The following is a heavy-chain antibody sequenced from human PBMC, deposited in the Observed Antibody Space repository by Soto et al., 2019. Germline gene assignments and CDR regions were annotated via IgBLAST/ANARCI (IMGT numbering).Heavy chain of an antibody. CDR3: ARGLEPSGWYNGNWFDP. D-gene: IGHD6-19*01. V-gene: IGHV1-69*13. CDR2: IIPIFGTA. Sequence: ASVKVSCKASGGTFSSYAISWVRQAPGQGLEWMGGIIPIFGTANYAQKFQGRVTITADESTSTAYMELSSLRSEDTAVYYCARGLEPSGWYNGNWFDPWGQGTLVTVSS. CDR1: GGTFSSYA. J-gene: IGHJ5*02.